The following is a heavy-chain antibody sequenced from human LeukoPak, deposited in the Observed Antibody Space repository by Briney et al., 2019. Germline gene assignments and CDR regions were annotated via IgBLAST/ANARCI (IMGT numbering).Heavy chain of an antibody. V-gene: IGHV1-46*01. CDR3: ARESLGSYKTVVIVARGHDAFDM. CDR1: GYTFTKYY. Sequence: ASVKVSCKASGYTFTKYYIHWVRQAPGQGLEWMGLINPSAGSTNYAQKFQGRVTLTRDTSTSTVYMNVSNLRSEDTAVYYCARESLGSYKTVVIVARGHDAFDMWGQGTMVTVSS. CDR2: INPSAGST. J-gene: IGHJ3*02. D-gene: IGHD3-22*01.